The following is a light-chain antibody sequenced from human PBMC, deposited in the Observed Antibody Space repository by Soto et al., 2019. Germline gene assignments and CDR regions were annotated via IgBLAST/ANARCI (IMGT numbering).Light chain of an antibody. CDR3: AAWDDSLNGYV. CDR2: NTN. V-gene: IGLV1-44*01. Sequence: QSVLTQAPSASETPGQRVTISCSGRSSNIGRNSISWYQQFPGTAPKLLIYNTNQRPAGVPDRFSGSKSGTSASLAIRGPQSDDEADYYCAAWDDSLNGYVFGTGTKLTVL. CDR1: SSNIGRNS. J-gene: IGLJ1*01.